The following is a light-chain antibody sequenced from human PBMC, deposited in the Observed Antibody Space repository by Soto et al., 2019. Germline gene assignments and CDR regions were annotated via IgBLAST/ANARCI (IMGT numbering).Light chain of an antibody. Sequence: QSALTQPPSLSGSPGQSITISCTGTSSDVGGYTSVSWYQQHPGKAPKLIIYEVSNRPSGVSNRFSGSKSDNTASLTITGLQAEDEASYYCSSYTITHIPVIFGGGTQLTVL. V-gene: IGLV2-14*01. CDR2: EVS. J-gene: IGLJ2*01. CDR3: SSYTITHIPVI. CDR1: SSDVGGYTS.